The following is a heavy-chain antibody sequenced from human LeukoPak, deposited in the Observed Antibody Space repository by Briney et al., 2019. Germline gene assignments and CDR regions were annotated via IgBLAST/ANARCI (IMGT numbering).Heavy chain of an antibody. V-gene: IGHV3-30*18. J-gene: IGHJ4*02. D-gene: IGHD3-10*01. CDR3: AKDPNPYYYGSGAFDY. CDR1: GFTFSSYG. Sequence: PGGSLRLSCAASGFTFSSYGMHWVRQAPGKGLEWVAVISYDGSNKYYADSVKGRFTISRDNAKNSLYLQMDSLRAEDMALYYCAKDPNPYYYGSGAFDYWGQGTLVTVSS. CDR2: ISYDGSNK.